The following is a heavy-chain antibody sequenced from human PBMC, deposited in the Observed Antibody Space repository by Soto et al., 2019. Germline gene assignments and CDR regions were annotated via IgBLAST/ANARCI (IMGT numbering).Heavy chain of an antibody. CDR3: ASHGSQTYYRGSSAY. D-gene: IGHD3-10*01. J-gene: IGHJ4*02. V-gene: IGHV3-48*02. CDR2: IGTSGNTL. CDR1: GFTFSIYN. Sequence: GGSLRLSCAASGFTFSIYNMNWVRQAPGKGLEWIAYIGTSGNTLYYADSVKGRFTISRDNANEFLYLQMNSLRDGDTAVYYCASHGSQTYYRGSSAYWGQGTLVTVSS.